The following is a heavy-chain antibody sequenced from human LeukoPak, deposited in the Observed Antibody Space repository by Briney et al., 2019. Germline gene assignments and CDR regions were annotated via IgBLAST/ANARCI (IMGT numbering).Heavy chain of an antibody. CDR3: AREGPGSGSYSNYFDY. CDR2: IIPILGIA. CDR1: GGTFSSYA. Sequence: SVKVSCKASGGTFSSYAISWVRQAPGQGLEWMGRIIPILGIANYAQKFQGRVTITADKSTSTAYMELSRLRSDDTAVYYCAREGPGSGSYSNYFDYWGQGTLVTVSS. V-gene: IGHV1-69*04. J-gene: IGHJ4*02. D-gene: IGHD1-26*01.